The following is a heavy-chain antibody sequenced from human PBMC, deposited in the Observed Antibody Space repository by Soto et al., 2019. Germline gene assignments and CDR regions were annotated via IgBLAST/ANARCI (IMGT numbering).Heavy chain of an antibody. D-gene: IGHD3-16*01. CDR2: VYYRGSI. V-gene: IGHV4-30-4*01. CDR3: ARVTFTPNWFDS. CDR1: VDSISRAEYY. J-gene: IGHJ5*01. Sequence: SETVSLTGTVSVDSISRAEYYWRWIRPAHGKGLALIGSVYYRGSIYYTPSFESRVSISIDTSKNQFSLRLTSVTAADSAVYFCARVTFTPNWFDSWGQG.